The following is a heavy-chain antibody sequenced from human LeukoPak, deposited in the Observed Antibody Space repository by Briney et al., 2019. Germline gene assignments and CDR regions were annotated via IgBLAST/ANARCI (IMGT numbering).Heavy chain of an antibody. J-gene: IGHJ5*02. CDR3: ARGTNYGDYVIFDP. D-gene: IGHD4-17*01. Sequence: SETLCLTCTVSGGSISSYYWSWIRQPAGKGLEWIGRIYTSGSTNYNPSLKSRVTMSVDTSKNQFSLKLSSVTAADTAVYYCARGTNYGDYVIFDPWGQGTLVTVSS. CDR1: GGSISSYY. CDR2: IYTSGST. V-gene: IGHV4-4*07.